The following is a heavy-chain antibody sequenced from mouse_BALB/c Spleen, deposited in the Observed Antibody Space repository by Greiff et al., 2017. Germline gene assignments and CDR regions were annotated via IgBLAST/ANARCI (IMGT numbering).Heavy chain of an antibody. D-gene: IGHD5-1*01. V-gene: IGHV1-87*01. J-gene: IGHJ4*01. CDR1: GYTFTSYW. CDR2: IYPGDGDT. CDR3: ASPLVPIAPYAMDY. Sequence: QVQLQQSGAELARPGASVKLSCKASGYTFTSYWMQWVKQRPGQGLEWIGAIYPGDGDTRYTQKFKGKATLTADKSSSTAYMQLSSLASEDSAVYYCASPLVPIAPYAMDYWGQGTSVTVSS.